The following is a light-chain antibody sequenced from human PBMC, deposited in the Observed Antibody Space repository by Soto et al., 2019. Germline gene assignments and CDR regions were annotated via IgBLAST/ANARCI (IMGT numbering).Light chain of an antibody. CDR1: QTVSRY. V-gene: IGKV3-11*01. CDR3: QQRSTWPLFT. CDR2: YAS. J-gene: IGKJ4*01. Sequence: VLTQSPATLSLSPGERATLSCRASQTVSRYLAWYQQKPGQAPRLLIYYASNRATGIPARFSGSGSGTDYTLTISSLEPEDFAGYYCQQRSTWPLFTFGGGTKVEI.